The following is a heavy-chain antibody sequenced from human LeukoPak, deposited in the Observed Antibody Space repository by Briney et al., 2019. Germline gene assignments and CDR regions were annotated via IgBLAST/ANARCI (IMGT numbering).Heavy chain of an antibody. CDR2: ISYDGSNK. Sequence: GGSLRLSCAASGFTFSSYAMHWVRQAPGKGLEWVAVISYDGSNKYYADSVKGRFTISRDNSKNTLYLQMNSLRAEDTAVYYCASSRALVGATPGGMDVWGQGTTVTVSS. CDR3: ASSRALVGATPGGMDV. V-gene: IGHV3-30-3*01. J-gene: IGHJ6*02. D-gene: IGHD1-26*01. CDR1: GFTFSSYA.